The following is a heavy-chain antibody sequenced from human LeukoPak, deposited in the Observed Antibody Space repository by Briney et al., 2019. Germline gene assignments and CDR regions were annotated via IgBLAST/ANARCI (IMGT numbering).Heavy chain of an antibody. V-gene: IGHV7-4-1*02. J-gene: IGHJ4*02. Sequence: ASVKVSCKASGYTFTSYAMNWVRQAPGQGLEWMGWINTNTGNPTYAQGFTGRFVFSLDTSVSTAYLQISSLKAEDTAVYYCARAGGWFGETSLYYFDYWGQGTLVTVSS. CDR2: INTNTGNP. CDR3: ARAGGWFGETSLYYFDY. D-gene: IGHD3-10*01. CDR1: GYTFTSYA.